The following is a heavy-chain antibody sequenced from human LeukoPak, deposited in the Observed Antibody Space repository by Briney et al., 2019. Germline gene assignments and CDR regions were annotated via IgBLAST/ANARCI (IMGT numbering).Heavy chain of an antibody. V-gene: IGHV6-1*01. CDR2: TYYRSKWYN. CDR1: GDSVSSNSAA. J-gene: IGHJ4*02. CDR3: AREGGGDYGDYVYYFDY. Sequence: SQTLSLTCAISGDSVSSNSAAWTRIRQSPSRGLEWLGRTYYRSKWYNDYAVSVKSRITINPDTSKNQFSLQLNSVTPEDTAVYYCAREGGGDYGDYVYYFDYWGQGTLVTVSS. D-gene: IGHD4-17*01.